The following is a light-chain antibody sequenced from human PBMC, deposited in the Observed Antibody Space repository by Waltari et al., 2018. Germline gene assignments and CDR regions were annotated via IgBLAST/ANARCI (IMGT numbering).Light chain of an antibody. CDR3: QQYSNWPPT. Sequence: ETVMTQSPATLSVSPGEGATLSCRASESVSTKLAWYQRKSGQAPSLLIYGASTRATGIPARFSGTGSGTEFTLTVSSLQSEDFALYYCQQYSNWPPTFGQGTKVDIK. V-gene: IGKV3-15*01. CDR1: ESVSTK. J-gene: IGKJ1*01. CDR2: GAS.